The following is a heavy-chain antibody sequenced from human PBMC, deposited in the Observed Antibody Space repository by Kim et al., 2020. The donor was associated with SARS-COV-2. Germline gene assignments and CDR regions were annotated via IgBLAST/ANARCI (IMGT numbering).Heavy chain of an antibody. CDR1: GGSISTSSYY. CDR2: VFYSGVT. Sequence: SETLSLTCTVSGGSISTSSYYWGWIRQPPGKGLEWIGTVFYSGVTHYNPSLQSRVTISMDTSQNSFSLKLSSGTAADTAIYFCARHPDFWSGYHIDTWG. CDR3: ARHPDFWSGYHIDT. V-gene: IGHV4-39*01. J-gene: IGHJ5*01. D-gene: IGHD3-3*01.